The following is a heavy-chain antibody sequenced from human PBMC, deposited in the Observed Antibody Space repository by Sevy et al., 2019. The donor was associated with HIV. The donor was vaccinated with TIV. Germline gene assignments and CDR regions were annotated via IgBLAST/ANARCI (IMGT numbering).Heavy chain of an antibody. J-gene: IGHJ6*02. CDR3: ARGVADSKDYYYYGMDV. CDR2: IKQDVSEK. Sequence: GESLKISCAASGFTFSSYWMSWVRQAPGKGLEWVANIKQDVSEKYYVDSVKGRFTISRDNAKNSLYLQMNSLRAEDTAVYYCARGVADSKDYYYYGMDVWGQGTTVTVSS. CDR1: GFTFSSYW. D-gene: IGHD4-4*01. V-gene: IGHV3-7*01.